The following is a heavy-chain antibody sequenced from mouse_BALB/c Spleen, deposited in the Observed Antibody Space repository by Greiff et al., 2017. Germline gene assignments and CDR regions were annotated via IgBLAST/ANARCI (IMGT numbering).Heavy chain of an antibody. CDR3: AYYGNSYAMDY. V-gene: IGHV14-1*02. J-gene: IGHJ4*01. CDR2: IDPENGNT. D-gene: IGHD2-1*01. Sequence: VQLQQSGAELVRPGALVKLSCKASGFNIKDYYMHWVKQRPEQGLEWIGWIDPENGNTIYDPKFQGKASITADTSSNTAYLQLSSLTSEDTAVYYCAYYGNSYAMDYWGQGTSVTVSS. CDR1: GFNIKDYY.